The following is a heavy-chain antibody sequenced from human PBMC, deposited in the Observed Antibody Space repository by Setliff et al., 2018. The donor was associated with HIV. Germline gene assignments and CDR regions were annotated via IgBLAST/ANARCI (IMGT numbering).Heavy chain of an antibody. V-gene: IGHV1-69*13. J-gene: IGHJ6*03. CDR2: VIPIFNTT. CDR3: VRDRTQQNWGSRGYYYMDV. CDR1: GDTFSNYA. D-gene: IGHD7-27*01. Sequence: GASVKVSCKASGDTFSNYAMNWVRQAPGKGLEWMGGVIPIFNTTHYAQKFQARVAITADESTNTAYMDLSSLRSDDTAVYYCVRDRTQQNWGSRGYYYMDVWGKGTTVTVSS.